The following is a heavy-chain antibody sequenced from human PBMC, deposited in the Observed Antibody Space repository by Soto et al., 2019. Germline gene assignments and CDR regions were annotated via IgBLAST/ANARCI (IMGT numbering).Heavy chain of an antibody. CDR2: IYPGDSDT. D-gene: IGHD2-2*03. Sequence: GEALKISCTGVGYSFTSYWIGWVRQMPGKGLEWMGIIYPGDSDTRYSPSFQGQVTISADKSITTAYLQWSSLKASDTAMYYWATGYCTTTISDHCFDIRGKGTMVTVSS. J-gene: IGHJ6*04. CDR3: ATGYCTTTISDHCFDI. CDR1: GYSFTSYW. V-gene: IGHV5-51*01.